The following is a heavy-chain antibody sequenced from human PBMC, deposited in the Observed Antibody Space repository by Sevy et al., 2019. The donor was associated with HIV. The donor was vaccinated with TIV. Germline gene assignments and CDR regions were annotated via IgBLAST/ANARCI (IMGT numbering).Heavy chain of an antibody. Sequence: GGSLRLSCAASGFTFSDYYMSWIRQAPGKGLEWVSDISSGSTYTKYADSVKGRITISRDNAKNSLYLQMNSLRVEDTAVHYCARDRRNYAGQYFDYWGQGTLVTVSS. D-gene: IGHD1-7*01. CDR3: ARDRRNYAGQYFDY. V-gene: IGHV3-11*06. CDR1: GFTFSDYY. J-gene: IGHJ4*02. CDR2: ISSGSTYT.